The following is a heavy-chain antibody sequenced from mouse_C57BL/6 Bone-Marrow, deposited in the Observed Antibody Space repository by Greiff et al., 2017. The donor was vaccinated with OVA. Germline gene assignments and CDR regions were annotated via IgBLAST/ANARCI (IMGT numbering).Heavy chain of an antibody. CDR2: INPNNGGT. V-gene: IGHV1-22*01. Sequence: VHVKQSGPELVKPGASVKMSCKASGYTFTDYNMHWVKQSHGKSLEWIGYINPNNGGTSYNQKFKGKATLTVNKSSSTAYMELRSLTSEDSAVYYCARSGDSSGWGQGTLVTVSA. CDR1: GYTFTDYN. J-gene: IGHJ3*01. CDR3: ARSGDSSG. D-gene: IGHD3-2*02.